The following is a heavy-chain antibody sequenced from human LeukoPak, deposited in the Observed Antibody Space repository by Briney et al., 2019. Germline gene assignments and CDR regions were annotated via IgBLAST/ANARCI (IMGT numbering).Heavy chain of an antibody. CDR2: IKRDGSEK. CDR1: GFTFSSYW. Sequence: GGSLRLSCAASGFTFSSYWMSWVRQAPGKGLEWVANIKRDGSEKYYVDSVKGRFTISRDNAKNSLYLQMNSLRAEDTAVYYCARVVGTSSARRAFDIWGQGTMVTVSS. CDR3: ARVVGTSSARRAFDI. V-gene: IGHV3-7*01. D-gene: IGHD3-22*01. J-gene: IGHJ3*02.